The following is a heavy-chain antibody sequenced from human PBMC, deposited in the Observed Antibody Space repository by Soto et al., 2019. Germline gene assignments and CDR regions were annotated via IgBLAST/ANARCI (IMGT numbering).Heavy chain of an antibody. J-gene: IGHJ4*02. CDR3: ERDSELELRADY. Sequence: GGSLRLSCAAPGFTFSRYSMNWVRQAPGKGLEWVSSISSSSSYIYYADSVKGRFTISRDNAKNSLYLQMNSLRAEDTAVYYCERDSELELRADYWGQGTLVTVS. V-gene: IGHV3-21*01. CDR1: GFTFSRYS. CDR2: ISSSSSYI. D-gene: IGHD1-7*01.